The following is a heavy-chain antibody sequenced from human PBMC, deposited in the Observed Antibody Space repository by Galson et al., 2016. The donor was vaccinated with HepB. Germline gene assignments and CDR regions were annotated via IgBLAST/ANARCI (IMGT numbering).Heavy chain of an antibody. J-gene: IGHJ6*02. CDR2: ISTYSGNT. CDR3: ARGGGKWQGMDV. CDR1: GYTFRSYG. Sequence: SCKASGYTFRSYGITWVRQAPGQGLEWMGWISTYSGNTKYAQNLQGRVTVTTDTSTSTAYMELRSLRSDDTAVYYCARGGGKWQGMDVWGQGTTVAVSS. D-gene: IGHD5-12*01. V-gene: IGHV1-18*01.